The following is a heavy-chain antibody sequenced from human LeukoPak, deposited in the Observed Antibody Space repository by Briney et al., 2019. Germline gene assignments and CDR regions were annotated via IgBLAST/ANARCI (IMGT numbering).Heavy chain of an antibody. D-gene: IGHD3-16*01. CDR1: GYTFTSYY. J-gene: IGHJ6*03. V-gene: IGHV1-46*01. Sequence: ASVKVSCKASGYTFTSYYMHWVRQAPGQGLEWMGIINPSGGSTSYAQKFQGRVTMTRDTSTSTVYMELSSLRSEDTAVYYCARGFGEGYYYYYMDVWGKGTTVTVSS. CDR3: ARGFGEGYYYYYMDV. CDR2: INPSGGST.